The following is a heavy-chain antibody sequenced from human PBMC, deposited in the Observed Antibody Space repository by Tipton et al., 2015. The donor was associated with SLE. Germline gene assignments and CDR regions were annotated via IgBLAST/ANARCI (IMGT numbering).Heavy chain of an antibody. CDR2: INHSGST. V-gene: IGHV4-39*07. Sequence: TLSLTCTVSSGSLSSGYYYWTWIRQPPGKGLEWIGEINHSGSTNYNPSLKSRVTISVDTSKKQFSLKLSSVTAADTAVYYCARGPNFDYWGQGTLVTVSS. CDR3: ARGPNFDY. CDR1: SGSLSSGYYY. J-gene: IGHJ4*02.